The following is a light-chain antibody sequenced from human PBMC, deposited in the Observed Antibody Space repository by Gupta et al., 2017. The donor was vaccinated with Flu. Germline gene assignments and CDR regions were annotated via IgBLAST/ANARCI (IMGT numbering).Light chain of an antibody. Sequence: DIQMTQSPSSLSASVGDRVTITCRASQSISSYLNWYQQKPGKAPKLLIYAASSLQSGVPSRFSGSGSWTDFTLTISSLQPEDAATYYCQQSYSTPPLTFGGGTKVEIK. CDR1: QSISSY. CDR3: QQSYSTPPLT. J-gene: IGKJ4*02. CDR2: AAS. V-gene: IGKV1-39*01.